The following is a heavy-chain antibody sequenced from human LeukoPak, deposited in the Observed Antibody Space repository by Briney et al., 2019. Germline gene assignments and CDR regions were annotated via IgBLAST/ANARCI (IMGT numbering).Heavy chain of an antibody. V-gene: IGHV1-2*02. Sequence: ASVKVSCKASGYTFTGYYTHWVRQAPGQGLEWMGWINPNSGGTNYAQKFQGRVTMTRDTSISTAYMELSRLRSDDTAVYYCARDLNSIVVVPAAIGPWGQGTLVTVSS. D-gene: IGHD2-2*01. CDR2: INPNSGGT. CDR3: ARDLNSIVVVPAAIGP. CDR1: GYTFTGYY. J-gene: IGHJ5*02.